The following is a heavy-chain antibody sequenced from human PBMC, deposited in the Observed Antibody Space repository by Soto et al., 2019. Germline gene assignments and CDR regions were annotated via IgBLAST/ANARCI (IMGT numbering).Heavy chain of an antibody. J-gene: IGHJ6*02. Sequence: SVKVSCKASGGTFSSYAISWVRQAPGQGLEWMGGIIPIFGTANYAQKFQGRVTITADESTSTAYMELSSLRSEDTAVYYCARGIAAANSHGYYGMDVWGQGTTVTVSS. CDR2: IIPIFGTA. CDR1: GGTFSSYA. CDR3: ARGIAAANSHGYYGMDV. D-gene: IGHD6-13*01. V-gene: IGHV1-69*13.